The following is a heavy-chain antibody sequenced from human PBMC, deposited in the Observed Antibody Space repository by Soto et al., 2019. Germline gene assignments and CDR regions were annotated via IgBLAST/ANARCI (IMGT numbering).Heavy chain of an antibody. Sequence: ASVKVSCKASGYTFTSYYMDWVRQAPGQGLEWMGIINPSGGSTSYAQKFQGRVTMTRDTSTSTVYMELSSLRSEDTAVYYWAKDTGRRDRAPSYGMDVWGQGTTVTVSS. CDR2: INPSGGST. CDR3: AKDTGRRDRAPSYGMDV. CDR1: GYTFTSYY. J-gene: IGHJ6*02. V-gene: IGHV1-46*01.